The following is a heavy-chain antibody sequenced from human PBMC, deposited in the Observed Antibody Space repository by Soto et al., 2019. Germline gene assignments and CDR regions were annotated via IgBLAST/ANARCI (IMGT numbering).Heavy chain of an antibody. Sequence: QVQLQQWGAGLLKPSETLSLTCAVYGGSFSGYYWTWIRQSPEKGLEWIGEVNHIGTTYYNPSLKTRVTISVHTPKNQFSLKMSYVTAADTAVYYCARGIGYCSSINCYSSRRLRFDSWGQGTLVTVSS. J-gene: IGHJ4*02. D-gene: IGHD2-2*01. CDR2: VNHIGTT. CDR3: ARGIGYCSSINCYSSRRLRFDS. V-gene: IGHV4-34*01. CDR1: GGSFSGYY.